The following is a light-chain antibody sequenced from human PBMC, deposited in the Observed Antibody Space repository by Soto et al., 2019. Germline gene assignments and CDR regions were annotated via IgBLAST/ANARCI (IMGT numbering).Light chain of an antibody. Sequence: QSVLTQPPSVSGAPGQRVIISCTGSSSDIGAGYDVHWYQQLPGTAPKLLIYGNKNRPSGVPDRISGSKSATSASLAITGLQAEDEGDYYCQSYDSSLSGSVFGGGTKLTVL. CDR2: GNK. CDR1: SSDIGAGYD. J-gene: IGLJ2*01. V-gene: IGLV1-40*01. CDR3: QSYDSSLSGSV.